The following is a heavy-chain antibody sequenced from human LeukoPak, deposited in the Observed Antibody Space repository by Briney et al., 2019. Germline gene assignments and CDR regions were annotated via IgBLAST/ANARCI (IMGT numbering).Heavy chain of an antibody. CDR2: LSRTGDYT. CDR3: AKLPAPGGDYVYFDS. V-gene: IGHV3-23*01. Sequence: GGSLRLSCAASGFSFSGCGMGWVRQAPGKGLEWVSTLSRTGDYTYYADSVKGHFSISRDNSKNTLYLQMASLRVEDTAIYYCAKLPAPGGDYVYFDSWGQGTLVTVSS. D-gene: IGHD3-16*01. CDR1: GFSFSGCG. J-gene: IGHJ4*02.